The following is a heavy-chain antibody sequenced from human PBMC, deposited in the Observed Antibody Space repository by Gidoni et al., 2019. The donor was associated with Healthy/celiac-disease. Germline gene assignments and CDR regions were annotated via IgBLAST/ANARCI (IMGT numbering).Heavy chain of an antibody. V-gene: IGHV4-39*01. Sequence: QLQLQESGPGLVKPSETLSLTCPVSGGSISSSSYYWGWIRQPPGKGLEWIGSIYYSGSTYYNPSLKSRVTISVDTSKNQFSLKLSSVTAADTAVYYCARPLPLLDTPNAFDIWGQGTMVTVSS. CDR2: IYYSGST. D-gene: IGHD2-2*02. CDR1: GGSISSSSYY. CDR3: ARPLPLLDTPNAFDI. J-gene: IGHJ3*02.